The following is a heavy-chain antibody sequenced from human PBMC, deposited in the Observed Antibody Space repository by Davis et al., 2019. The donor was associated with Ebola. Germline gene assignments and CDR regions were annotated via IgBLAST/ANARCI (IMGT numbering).Heavy chain of an antibody. CDR2: IYPADSDV. CDR3: AKTLRAGRYYFDY. J-gene: IGHJ4*02. CDR1: SFSFHNYW. Sequence: GESLKISCTCSSFSFHNYWIAWVRQMPGRGLEWMGIIYPADSDVRYSPSFEGQVTLSVDTSISTAYLQFESLKGSDTAMYYCAKTLRAGRYYFDYWGQGTLVTVSS. D-gene: IGHD1-14*01. V-gene: IGHV5-51*01.